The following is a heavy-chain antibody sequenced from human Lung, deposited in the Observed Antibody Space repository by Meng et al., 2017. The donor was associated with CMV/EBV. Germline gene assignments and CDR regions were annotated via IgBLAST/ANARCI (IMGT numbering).Heavy chain of an antibody. CDR3: ARHGGSTIYYYYGMDV. CDR1: GYSFTSYW. D-gene: IGHD2-15*01. CDR2: IYPGDSDT. Sequence: GESLKISCKGPGYSFTSYWIGWVRQMPGKGLEWMGIIYPGDSDTRYSPSFQGQVTISADKSISTAYLQWSSLKASDTAMYYCARHGGSTIYYYYGMDVWGQGTXVTVAS. J-gene: IGHJ6*01. V-gene: IGHV5-51*01.